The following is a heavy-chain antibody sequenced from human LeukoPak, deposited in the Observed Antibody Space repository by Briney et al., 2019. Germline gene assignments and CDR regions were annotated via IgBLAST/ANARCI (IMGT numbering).Heavy chain of an antibody. V-gene: IGHV1-2*02. CDR2: INPNSGGT. D-gene: IGHD6-19*01. CDR1: GYTFTGYY. CDR3: ARVLAGSGDAPPEN. J-gene: IGHJ4*02. Sequence: GASVKVSCKASGYTFTGYYMHWVRQAPGQGLEWMGWINPNSGGTNYAQKFQGRVTMTRDTSISTAYMELSRLRSDDTAVYYCARVLAGSGDAPPENWGQGTLVTVSS.